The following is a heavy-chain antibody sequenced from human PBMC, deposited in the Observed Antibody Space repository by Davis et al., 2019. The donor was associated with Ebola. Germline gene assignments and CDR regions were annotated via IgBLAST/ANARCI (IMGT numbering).Heavy chain of an antibody. D-gene: IGHD3-22*01. CDR2: ISYDGSNK. J-gene: IGHJ4*02. Sequence: GESLKISCAASGFTFRNYWMSWVRQAPGKGLEWVAVISYDGSNKYYADSVKGRFTISRDNSKNTLYLQMNSLRAEDTAVYYCARSTMMDYWGQGTLVTVSS. V-gene: IGHV3-30-3*01. CDR1: GFTFRNYW. CDR3: ARSTMMDY.